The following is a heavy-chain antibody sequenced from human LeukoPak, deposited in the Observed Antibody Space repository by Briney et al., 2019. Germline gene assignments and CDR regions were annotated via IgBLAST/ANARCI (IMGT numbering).Heavy chain of an antibody. Sequence: SETLSLTCTVSGGSISSYYWSWIRQPPGKGLEWIGYIYYSGSTNYNPSLKSRVTISVDTSKNQFSLKLSSVTGADTAVYYCARDRGSYCFDYWGQGTLVTVSS. CDR2: IYYSGST. V-gene: IGHV4-59*12. D-gene: IGHD1-26*01. CDR3: ARDRGSYCFDY. CDR1: GGSISSYY. J-gene: IGHJ4*02.